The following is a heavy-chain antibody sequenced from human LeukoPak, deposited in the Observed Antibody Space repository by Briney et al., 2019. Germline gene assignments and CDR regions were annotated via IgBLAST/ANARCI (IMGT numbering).Heavy chain of an antibody. V-gene: IGHV3-15*01. CDR2: IKSKTDGGTT. J-gene: IGHJ4*02. CDR3: TTKIDY. CDR1: GFTVSSNS. Sequence: GGSLRLSCTVSGFTVSSNSWSWVRQAPGKGLEWVGRIKSKTDGGTTDYAAPVKGRFTISRDDSKNTLYLQMNSLKTEDTAVYYCTTKIDYWGQGTLVTVSS.